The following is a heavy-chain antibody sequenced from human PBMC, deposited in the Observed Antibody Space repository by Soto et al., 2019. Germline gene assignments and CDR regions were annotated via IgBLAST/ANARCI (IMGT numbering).Heavy chain of an antibody. CDR2: INPNSGGT. J-gene: IGHJ5*02. V-gene: IGHV1-2*04. CDR3: AASPYSSSWYIDGWFDP. CDR1: GYTFTGYY. Sequence: ASVKVSCKASGYTFTGYYMHWVRQAPGQGLEWMGWINPNSGGTNYAQKFQGWVTMTRDTSISTAYMELSRLRSDDTAVYYCAASPYSSSWYIDGWFDPWGQGTLVTVSS. D-gene: IGHD6-13*01.